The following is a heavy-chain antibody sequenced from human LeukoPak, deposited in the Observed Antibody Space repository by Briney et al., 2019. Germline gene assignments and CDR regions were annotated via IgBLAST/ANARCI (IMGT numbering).Heavy chain of an antibody. J-gene: IGHJ4*02. Sequence: ASVKVSCKASGYTFTSYDINWVRQATGQGLEWMGWMNPNSGNTGYAQKFQGRVPMTRNSSISTAYMELSSLRSEDTAVYYCARRLGYCSDGSCYSLNYWGQGTLVTVSS. CDR2: MNPNSGNT. D-gene: IGHD2-15*01. V-gene: IGHV1-8*01. CDR3: ARRLGYCSDGSCYSLNY. CDR1: GYTFTSYD.